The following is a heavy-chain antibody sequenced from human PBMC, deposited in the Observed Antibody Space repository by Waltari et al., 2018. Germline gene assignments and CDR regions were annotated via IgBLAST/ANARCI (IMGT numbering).Heavy chain of an antibody. CDR3: ARSSAAAFDI. J-gene: IGHJ3*02. D-gene: IGHD6-6*01. Sequence: EVQLVESGGGLVQPGGSLRLSCAASGFTFSSYWMGCVRQAPGKGLEWVANINQDGSEKYYVDSVKGRFTISRDNAKNSLYLQMNSLRAEDTAVYYCARSSAAAFDIWGQGTMVTVSS. V-gene: IGHV3-7*01. CDR2: INQDGSEK. CDR1: GFTFSSYW.